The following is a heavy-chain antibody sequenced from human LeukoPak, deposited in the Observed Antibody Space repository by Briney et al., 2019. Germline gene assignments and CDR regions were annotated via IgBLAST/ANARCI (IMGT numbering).Heavy chain of an antibody. V-gene: IGHV3-30*03. CDR1: GFTFSNYG. J-gene: IGHJ4*02. Sequence: GGSLRLSCAASGFTFSNYGMSWVRQAPGKGLEWVAIISYDGSNRYYADSVKGRFTISRDNSNNTLYLQMNSLRAEDTAVYYCALIDYWGQGTLVTVSS. CDR2: ISYDGSNR. CDR3: ALIDY.